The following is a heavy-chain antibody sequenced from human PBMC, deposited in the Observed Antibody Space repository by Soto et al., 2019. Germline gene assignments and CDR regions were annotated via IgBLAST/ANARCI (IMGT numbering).Heavy chain of an antibody. J-gene: IGHJ5*02. Sequence: GAPVKVSRKASGYTFTSYDINWVRKATGQGLEWMGWMNPNSGNTGYAKKFQGGVTMTRNTSISTAYMELSSLRSEDTAVYYCARATDEYENWFAPGGQGALVTVSS. D-gene: IGHD3-3*01. CDR3: ARATDEYENWFAP. CDR2: MNPNSGNT. CDR1: GYTFTSYD. V-gene: IGHV1-8*01.